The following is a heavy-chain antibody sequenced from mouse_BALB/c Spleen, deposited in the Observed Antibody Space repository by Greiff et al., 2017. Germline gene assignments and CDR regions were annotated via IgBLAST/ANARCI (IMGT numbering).Heavy chain of an antibody. CDR3: ASSVYGSSPYYYAMDY. V-gene: IGHV2-9*02. Sequence: VQGVESGPGLVAPSQSLSITCTVSGFSLTSYGVHWVRQPPGKGLEWLGVIWAGGSTNYNSALMSRLSISKDNSKSQVFLKMNSLQTDDTAMYYCASSVYGSSPYYYAMDYWGQGTSVTVSS. J-gene: IGHJ4*01. D-gene: IGHD1-1*01. CDR2: IWAGGST. CDR1: GFSLTSYG.